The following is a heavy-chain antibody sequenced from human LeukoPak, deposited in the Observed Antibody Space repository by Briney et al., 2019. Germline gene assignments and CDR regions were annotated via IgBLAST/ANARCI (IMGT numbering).Heavy chain of an antibody. V-gene: IGHV4-39*07. CDR1: GGSISSYY. CDR3: ARDLPAYYGSGSSGGNDAFDI. D-gene: IGHD3-10*01. CDR2: IYYSGST. J-gene: IGHJ3*02. Sequence: KPSETLSLTCTVSGGSISSYYWGWIRQPPGKGLEWIGSIYYSGSTYYNPSLKSRVTISVDTSKNQFSLKLSSVTAADTAVYYCARDLPAYYGSGSSGGNDAFDIWGQGTTVTVSS.